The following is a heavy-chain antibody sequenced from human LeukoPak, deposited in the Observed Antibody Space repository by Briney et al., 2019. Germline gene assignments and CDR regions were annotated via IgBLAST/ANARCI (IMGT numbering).Heavy chain of an antibody. CDR2: ISYDGSNK. CDR1: GFTFSSYA. D-gene: IGHD3-9*01. CDR3: ARDRSYILTGGHFDY. J-gene: IGHJ4*02. Sequence: GGSLRLSCAASGFTFSSYAMHWVRQAPGKGLEWVAVISYDGSNKYYADSVKGRFTISRDNAKNSLYLQMNSLRAEDTAVYYCARDRSYILTGGHFDYWGQGTLVTVSS. V-gene: IGHV3-30*04.